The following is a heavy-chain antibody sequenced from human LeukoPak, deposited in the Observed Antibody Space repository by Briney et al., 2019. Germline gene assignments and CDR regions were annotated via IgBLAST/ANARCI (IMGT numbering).Heavy chain of an antibody. Sequence: SGGSLRPSCAASGFTFSTYAMSWVRQAPGKGLVWVSRINTDGSTTSYADSVKGRFTISRDNAKNTLYLQMNSLRAEDTAVYYCASPPGTSVTPPGGSWGQGTLVTVSS. D-gene: IGHD4-23*01. J-gene: IGHJ5*02. V-gene: IGHV3-74*01. CDR1: GFTFSTYA. CDR2: INTDGSTT. CDR3: ASPPGTSVTPPGGS.